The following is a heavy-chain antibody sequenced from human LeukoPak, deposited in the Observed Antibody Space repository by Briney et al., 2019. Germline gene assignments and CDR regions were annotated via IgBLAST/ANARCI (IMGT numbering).Heavy chain of an antibody. J-gene: IGHJ5*02. Sequence: GGSLRLSCAASGFTFSSFWMSWVRQAPGKGLAWVANIKQDGSEKYFVDSVKGRFTISRDNAKNTLYLQMNSLRAEDTAVYYCARVCSSATCYHFDPWGQGTLVTVSS. CDR2: IKQDGSEK. CDR1: GFTFSSFW. V-gene: IGHV3-7*01. D-gene: IGHD2-2*01. CDR3: ARVCSSATCYHFDP.